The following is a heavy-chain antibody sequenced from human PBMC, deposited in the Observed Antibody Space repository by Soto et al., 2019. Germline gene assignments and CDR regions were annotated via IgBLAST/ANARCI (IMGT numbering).Heavy chain of an antibody. CDR3: AGGDSRAYALAEYFQH. J-gene: IGHJ1*01. D-gene: IGHD5-12*01. CDR1: GYTFTSYG. CDR2: NSGYNGNT. V-gene: IGHV1-18*01. Sequence: QVQLVQSGAEVKKPGASVKVSCKASGYTFTSYGIGWVRQAPGQGLEWMGWNSGYNGNTNYAQKLQGRVTMTTSTSTRTAEMELRSLRSADTALYYSAGGDSRAYALAEYFQHWCQGTMVTVSS.